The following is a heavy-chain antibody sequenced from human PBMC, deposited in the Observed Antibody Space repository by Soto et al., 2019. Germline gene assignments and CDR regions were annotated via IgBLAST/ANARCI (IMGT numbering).Heavy chain of an antibody. V-gene: IGHV4-31*03. CDR2: IYYSGST. D-gene: IGHD2-15*01. Sequence: SETLSLTCTVSGGSIIIGGYYWSWIRQHPGKGLEWIGYIYYSGSTYYNPSLKSRVTISVDTSKNQFSLKLSSVTAADTAVYYCARAQGRYCSGGSCSIDYWGQGTLVTVSS. J-gene: IGHJ4*02. CDR3: ARAQGRYCSGGSCSIDY. CDR1: GGSIIIGGYY.